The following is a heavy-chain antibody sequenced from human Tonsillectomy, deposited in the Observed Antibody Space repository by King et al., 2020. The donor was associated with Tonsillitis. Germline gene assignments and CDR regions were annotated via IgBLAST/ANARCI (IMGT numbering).Heavy chain of an antibody. V-gene: IGHV3-30*18. D-gene: IGHD3-16*01. CDR3: AKVALRGPHNWFDP. Sequence: VQLVESGGGVVQPGRSLRLSCAASGFTFSSYGMHWVRQAPGKGLEWVAVISYDGSNKYYADSVKGRFTISRDNSKNTLYLQMNSLRAEDTAVYYCAKVALRGPHNWFDPWGQGTLVTVSS. CDR2: ISYDGSNK. J-gene: IGHJ5*02. CDR1: GFTFSSYG.